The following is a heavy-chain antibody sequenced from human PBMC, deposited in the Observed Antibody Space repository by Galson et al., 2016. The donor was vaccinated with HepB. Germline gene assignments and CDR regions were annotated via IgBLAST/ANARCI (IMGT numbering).Heavy chain of an antibody. CDR1: GASISGSAYY. D-gene: IGHD5-18*01. J-gene: IGHJ4*02. CDR3: ARHVGAGYNQGWDY. Sequence: SETLSLTCTVSGASISGSAYYWGWIRQPPGRGLEWIGSIYYTENTYYNPSLKSRVTISVDTSKNQFSLRLNSVTAADTAVYYCARHVGAGYNQGWDYWGQGTLVTVSS. V-gene: IGHV4-39*01. CDR2: IYYTENT.